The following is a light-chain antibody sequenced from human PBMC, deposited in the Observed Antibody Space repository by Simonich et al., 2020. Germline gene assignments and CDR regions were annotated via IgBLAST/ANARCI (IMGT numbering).Light chain of an antibody. CDR1: VLAKKY. J-gene: IGLJ3*02. CDR2: KDS. CDR3: YSAADNNRV. V-gene: IGLV3-27*01. Sequence: SYELTQPSSVSVSPGQTARITCSGDVLAKKYARWVQQKPGQAPVLVIYKDSERPSGIPVRFSGSSSGTTVTLTISGAQVEDEADYYCYSAADNNRVFGGGTKLTVL.